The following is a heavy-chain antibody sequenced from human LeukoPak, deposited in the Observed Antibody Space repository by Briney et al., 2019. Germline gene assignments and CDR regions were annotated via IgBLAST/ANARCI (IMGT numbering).Heavy chain of an antibody. Sequence: PGGSLRLSCAASGFTFSRYWMNWIRQAPGKGLEWLANINQDGSEKYYVDSVKGRFTISRDNAKNSLYLQMNSLRAEDTAIYFCAREDDWNYEDYWGQGTLVTVSS. CDR1: GFTFSRYW. J-gene: IGHJ4*02. D-gene: IGHD1-7*01. CDR2: INQDGSEK. V-gene: IGHV3-7*01. CDR3: AREDDWNYEDY.